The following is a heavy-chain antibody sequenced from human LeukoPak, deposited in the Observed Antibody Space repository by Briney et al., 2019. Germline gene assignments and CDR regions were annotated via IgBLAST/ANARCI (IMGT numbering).Heavy chain of an antibody. CDR1: GFTFSSYA. V-gene: IGHV3-23*01. Sequence: PGGSLRLSCAASGFTFSSYAMSWVRQAPGKGLEWVSAISGSGGSTYYADSVKGRFTISRDNSKNTLYLQMNSLRAEDTAVYYCAKDRLLWFGELLPLFDYWGQGTLVTVSS. J-gene: IGHJ4*02. CDR2: ISGSGGST. CDR3: AKDRLLWFGELLPLFDY. D-gene: IGHD3-10*01.